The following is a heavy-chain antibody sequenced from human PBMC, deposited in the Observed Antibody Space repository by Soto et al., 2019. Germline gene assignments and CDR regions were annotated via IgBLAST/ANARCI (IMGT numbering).Heavy chain of an antibody. J-gene: IGHJ5*02. V-gene: IGHV3-23*01. CDR1: GFIFSDYA. CDR3: AKTMSMLGGYDLNWLDP. CDR2: ISGTRGRHRNT. Sequence: EVHLLESGGNLVQPGMSLRLSCAASGFIFSDYAMTWVRQAPGKGLEWVSTISGTRGRHRNTFYTASVKGRFTVTRDKSKNTLLLEMNSLRVEDTAVYYCAKTMSMLGGYDLNWLDPWGQGTLVTVSS. D-gene: IGHD5-12*01.